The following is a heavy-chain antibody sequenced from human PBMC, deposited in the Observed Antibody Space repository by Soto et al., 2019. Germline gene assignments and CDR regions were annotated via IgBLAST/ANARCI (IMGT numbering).Heavy chain of an antibody. CDR2: ISSSSRTI. CDR1: GVTLSSYS. J-gene: IGHJ5*02. D-gene: IGHD5-12*01. V-gene: IGHV3-48*01. Sequence: GGCLELSCAASGVTLSSYSMNWVRKAPGKGLEWVSYISSSSRTIYCADSVKGRFTISRDNAKNSLYLQMNSLRAEDTAVYYCAREWDGDGYNSGWFDPWGQGTLVTVSS. CDR3: AREWDGDGYNSGWFDP.